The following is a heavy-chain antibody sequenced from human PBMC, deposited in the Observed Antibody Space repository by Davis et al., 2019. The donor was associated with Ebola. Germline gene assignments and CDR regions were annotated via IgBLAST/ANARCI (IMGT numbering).Heavy chain of an antibody. V-gene: IGHV1-2*02. CDR1: GYTFIGHY. Sequence: ASVKVSCKASGYTFIGHYLHWVRQAPEQGLEWMGWINPNSGDTKFLQKFQGRVTVTRDTSISTVYMELSRLRSDDTAVYYCARGSGFWSGYFMAYFDFWGQGALVTVSS. CDR3: ARGSGFWSGYFMAYFDF. CDR2: INPNSGDT. J-gene: IGHJ4*02. D-gene: IGHD3-3*01.